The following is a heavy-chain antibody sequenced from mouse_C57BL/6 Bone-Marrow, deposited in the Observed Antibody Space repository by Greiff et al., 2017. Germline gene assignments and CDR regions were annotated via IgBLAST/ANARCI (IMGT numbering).Heavy chain of an antibody. CDR3: ERHASYVPVGY. Sequence: QVQLQQPGAELVMPGASVKLSCKASGYTFTSYWMHWVKQRPGQGLEWIGEIDPSDSYTNYNQKFKGKATLTVDKSSSTAYMQLSSLTSEDSAVYYCERHASYVPVGYWGQGTTLTVSS. D-gene: IGHD6-1*01. V-gene: IGHV1-69*01. J-gene: IGHJ2*01. CDR1: GYTFTSYW. CDR2: IDPSDSYT.